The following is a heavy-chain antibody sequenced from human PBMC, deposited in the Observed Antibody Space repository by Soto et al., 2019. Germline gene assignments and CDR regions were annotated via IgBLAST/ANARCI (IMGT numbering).Heavy chain of an antibody. V-gene: IGHV4-4*02. CDR2: IYRTGST. D-gene: IGHD1-7*01. J-gene: IGHJ4*02. CDR3: ASRDPGTSVDY. CDR1: GGSFTSNTW. Sequence: QVQLQESGPGLVKPSGTLSLTCAVSGGSFTSNTWWTWVRQPPGQGLEWIGEIYRTGSTKYNPSLKSRVTISLDKSENQFSLKVTSLTAADTAVYYCASRDPGTSVDYWGQGTLVTVSS.